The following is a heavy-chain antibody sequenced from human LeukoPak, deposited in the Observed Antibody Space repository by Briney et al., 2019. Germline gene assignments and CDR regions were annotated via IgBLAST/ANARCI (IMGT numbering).Heavy chain of an antibody. Sequence: GASVKVSCKASGYTFTSYGISWVRQAPGQGLEWMGWFSAYNGNTNYAQKLQGRVTMTTDTSTSTAYMELRSLRSDDTAVYYCARDTRVVPAAMHGYWGQGTLVTVSS. J-gene: IGHJ4*02. V-gene: IGHV1-18*01. CDR3: ARDTRVVPAAMHGY. CDR2: FSAYNGNT. CDR1: GYTFTSYG. D-gene: IGHD2-2*01.